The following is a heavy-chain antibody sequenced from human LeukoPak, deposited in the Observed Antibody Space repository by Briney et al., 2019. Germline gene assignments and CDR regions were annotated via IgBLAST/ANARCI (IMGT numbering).Heavy chain of an antibody. CDR3: ARQTIYYYDSSGPFDY. V-gene: IGHV4-59*08. Sequence: SETLSLTCTVSGGSISSYYWSWIRQPPGKGLEWIGYIYYSGSTNYNPSLKSRVTISVDTSKNQFSLKLSSVTAADTAVYYCARQTIYYYDSSGPFDYWGQGTLVTVSS. CDR1: GGSISSYY. D-gene: IGHD3-22*01. J-gene: IGHJ4*02. CDR2: IYYSGST.